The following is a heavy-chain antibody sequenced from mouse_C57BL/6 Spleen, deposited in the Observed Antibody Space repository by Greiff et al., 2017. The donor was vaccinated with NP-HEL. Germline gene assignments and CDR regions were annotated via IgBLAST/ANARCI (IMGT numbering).Heavy chain of an antibody. CDR1: GYAFSSSW. Sequence: QVQLKQSGPELVKPGASVKISCKASGYAFSSSWMNWVKQRPGTGLEWIGRIYPGDGDTNYNGKFKGKATLTADKSSSTAYMQLSSLTSEDSAVYFCARREDYGYDGNYWGKGTTLTVSS. CDR2: IYPGDGDT. V-gene: IGHV1-82*01. D-gene: IGHD2-2*01. J-gene: IGHJ2*01. CDR3: ARREDYGYDGNY.